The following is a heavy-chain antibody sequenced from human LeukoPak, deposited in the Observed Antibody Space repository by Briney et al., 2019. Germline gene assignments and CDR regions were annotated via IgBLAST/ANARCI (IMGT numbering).Heavy chain of an antibody. D-gene: IGHD5-12*01. CDR3: ARSIYSGYDYYYYYYMDV. CDR1: GGTFSSYA. J-gene: IGHJ6*03. Sequence: ASVKVSCKASGGTFSSYAISWVRQAPGQGLEWMGGIIPIFGTANYAQKFQGRVTITADESTSTAYMELSSLRSEDTAVYYCARSIYSGYDYYYYYYMDVWGKGTRSPSP. CDR2: IIPIFGTA. V-gene: IGHV1-69*13.